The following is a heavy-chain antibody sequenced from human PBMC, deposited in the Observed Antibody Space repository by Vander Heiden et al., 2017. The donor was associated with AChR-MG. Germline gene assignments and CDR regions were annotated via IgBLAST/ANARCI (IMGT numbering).Heavy chain of an antibody. D-gene: IGHD2-15*01. Sequence: QVQLQESGPGLVKPSETLSPTCTVSGGSIYNYYWSWIRQTPGKGLEWIGNINYSGSTNYNPSLKSRVTISGDTSKNQFSLKLNSVRAADTAVYYCAREGGEPGGSFEFDYWGQGTLVIVSS. CDR3: AREGGEPGGSFEFDY. V-gene: IGHV4-59*01. CDR2: INYSGST. J-gene: IGHJ4*02. CDR1: GGSIYNYY.